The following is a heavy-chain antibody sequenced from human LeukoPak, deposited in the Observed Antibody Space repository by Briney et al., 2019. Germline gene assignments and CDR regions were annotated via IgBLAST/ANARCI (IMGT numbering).Heavy chain of an antibody. CDR3: ARDFEGVHRTTNSYTYYYYMDV. CDR1: GFTVSDNY. V-gene: IGHV3-53*01. CDR2: IYGGST. Sequence: PGGSLRLSCAASGFTVSDNYMTWVRQAPGKGLEWVSIIYGGSTYYADPVKGRFTISRDNSKNTVYLQMNSLRAEDTAVYYCARDFEGVHRTTNSYTYYYYMDVWGKGTTVIVSS. D-gene: IGHD2/OR15-2a*01. J-gene: IGHJ6*03.